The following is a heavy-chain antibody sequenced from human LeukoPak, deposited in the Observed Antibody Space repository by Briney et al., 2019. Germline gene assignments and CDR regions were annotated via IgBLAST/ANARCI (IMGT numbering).Heavy chain of an antibody. D-gene: IGHD2-15*01. J-gene: IGHJ4*02. CDR3: ARGRGGSCPT. CDR1: GGSISSSSYY. Sequence: SETLSLTCTVSGGSISSSSYYWGWIRQPPGKGLEWIGSISYSGSTYYNPSLKSRVTISVDTSKNQFSLKLSSVTAADTAVYYCARGRGGSCPTWGQGTLVTVSS. CDR2: ISYSGST. V-gene: IGHV4-39*01.